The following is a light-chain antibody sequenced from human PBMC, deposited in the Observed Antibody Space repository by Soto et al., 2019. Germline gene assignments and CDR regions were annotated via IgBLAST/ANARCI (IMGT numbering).Light chain of an antibody. CDR3: QQRSNWPPIT. V-gene: IGKV3-11*01. CDR1: QSVDWY. CDR2: DAS. J-gene: IGKJ3*01. Sequence: EIVLTQSPATLSLSPGDRATVSCRASQSVDWYVAWYQHKPGTAPRLLIYDASTRATGIPDRFSGSGSGTDFTLTISSLEPEDFAVYYCQQRSNWPPITFGPGTKVDMK.